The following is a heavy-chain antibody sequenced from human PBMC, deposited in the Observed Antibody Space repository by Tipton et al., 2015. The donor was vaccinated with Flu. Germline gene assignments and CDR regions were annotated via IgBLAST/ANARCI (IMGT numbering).Heavy chain of an antibody. Sequence: TLSLTCTVSGGSISSYYWSWIRQPPGKGLEWIGYIYYSGSTNYSPSLKSRVTISVDTSKNQFSLKLSSVTAADTAVYYCARMTTALNFDYWGQGTLVTVSS. D-gene: IGHD4-11*01. CDR2: IYYSGST. CDR3: ARMTTALNFDY. CDR1: GGSISSYY. J-gene: IGHJ4*02. V-gene: IGHV4-59*01.